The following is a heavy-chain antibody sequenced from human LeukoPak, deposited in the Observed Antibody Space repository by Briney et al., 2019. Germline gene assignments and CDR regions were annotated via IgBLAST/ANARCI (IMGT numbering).Heavy chain of an antibody. CDR1: GGSFSGYY. J-gene: IGHJ4*02. CDR2: INHSGST. CDR3: AGGSYSSRFGRSAPSGTHDY. Sequence: PSETLSLTCAVYGGSFSGYYWSWIRQPPGKGLEWIGEINHSGSTNYNPSLKSRVTISVDTSKNQFSLKLSSVTAADTAVYYCAGGSYSSRFGRSAPSGTHDYWGQGTLVTVSS. D-gene: IGHD6-13*01. V-gene: IGHV4-34*01.